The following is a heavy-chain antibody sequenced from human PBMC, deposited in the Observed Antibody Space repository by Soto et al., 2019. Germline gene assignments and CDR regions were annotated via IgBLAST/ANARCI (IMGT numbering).Heavy chain of an antibody. Sequence: SVKVSCKASGGAFSSYAISWVRQAPGQGLEWMGGIIPIFGTANYAQKFQGRVTITADESTSTAYMELSSLRSEDTAVYYCARARLKARDAFDIWGQGTMVTVSS. CDR1: GGAFSSYA. CDR2: IIPIFGTA. J-gene: IGHJ3*02. CDR3: ARARLKARDAFDI. V-gene: IGHV1-69*13. D-gene: IGHD5-12*01.